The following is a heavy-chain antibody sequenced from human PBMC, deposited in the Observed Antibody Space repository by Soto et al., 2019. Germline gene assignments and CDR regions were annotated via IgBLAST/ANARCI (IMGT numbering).Heavy chain of an antibody. J-gene: IGHJ5*02. V-gene: IGHV1-2*04. CDR2: INPNSGGT. CDR3: ARGEDIVATIGWFDP. CDR1: GYTFTGYY. Sequence: ASVKVSCKASGYTFTGYYMHWVRQAPGQGLEWMGWINPNSGGTNYAQKFQGWVTMTRDTSISTAYMELSRLRSDDTAVYYCARGEDIVATIGWFDPWGQGTLVTVSS. D-gene: IGHD5-12*01.